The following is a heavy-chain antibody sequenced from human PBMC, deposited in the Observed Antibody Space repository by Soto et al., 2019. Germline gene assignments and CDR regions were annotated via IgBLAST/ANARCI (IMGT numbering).Heavy chain of an antibody. CDR3: ARHFMDVGRDCTNGVCYKVDCWFDP. CDR2: IYYSGST. J-gene: IGHJ5*02. CDR1: GGSISSSSYY. V-gene: IGHV4-39*01. Sequence: PSETLSLTCTVSGGSISSSSYYWGWIRQPPGKGLEWIGSIYYSGSTYYNPSLKSRVTISVDTSKNQFSLKLSSVTAADTAVYYCARHFMDVGRDCTNGVCYKVDCWFDPWGQGTLVTVSS. D-gene: IGHD2-8*01.